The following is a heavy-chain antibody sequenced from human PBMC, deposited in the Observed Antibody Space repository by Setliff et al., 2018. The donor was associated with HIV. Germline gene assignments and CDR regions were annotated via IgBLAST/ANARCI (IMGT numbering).Heavy chain of an antibody. CDR1: GGIFSSYA. V-gene: IGHV1-69*13. CDR3: ASGSHGEGATDY. Sequence: SVMVSCKASGGIFSSYALSWVRQAPGQGLEWMGGIIPIFGTANYAQKFQGRVTITADASTNTAYMELSSLRSEDTAVYYCASGSHGEGATDYWGLGTLVTVSS. D-gene: IGHD1-26*01. J-gene: IGHJ4*02. CDR2: IIPIFGTA.